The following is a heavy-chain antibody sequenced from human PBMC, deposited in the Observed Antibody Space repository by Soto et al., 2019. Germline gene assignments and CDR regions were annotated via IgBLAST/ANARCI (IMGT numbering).Heavy chain of an antibody. CDR2: IKQDGSEK. CDR3: ARGKEVRGNWFDP. J-gene: IGHJ5*02. Sequence: EVQLVESGGGLVQPGGSLRLSCAASGFTFSSYWMSWVRQAPGKGLEWVANIKQDGSEKYYVDSVKGRFTISRDNAKNSLYLQMNSLRAEDTAVYYCARGKEVRGNWFDPWGQGTLVTVSS. CDR1: GFTFSSYW. V-gene: IGHV3-7*01. D-gene: IGHD3-10*01.